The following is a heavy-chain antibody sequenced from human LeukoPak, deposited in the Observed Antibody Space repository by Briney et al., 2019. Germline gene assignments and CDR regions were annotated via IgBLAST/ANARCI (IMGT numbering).Heavy chain of an antibody. CDR1: GGSISSYY. D-gene: IGHD4-11*01. CDR2: IYTSGSA. J-gene: IGHJ4*02. CDR3: ARDNSKPRTFDY. V-gene: IGHV4-4*07. Sequence: SETLSLTCTVFGGSISSYYWSWIRQPAGKGLEWIGRIYTSGSANYNPSLKSRVTMSVDTSKNQFSLRLSSVTAADTAVYYCARDNSKPRTFDYWGQGTLVTVSS.